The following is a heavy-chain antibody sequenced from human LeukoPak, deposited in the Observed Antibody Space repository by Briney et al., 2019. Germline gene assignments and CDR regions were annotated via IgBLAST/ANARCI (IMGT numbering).Heavy chain of an antibody. CDR1: GGSFSDYY. CDR2: INHSGST. D-gene: IGHD3-22*01. J-gene: IGHJ4*01. V-gene: IGHV4-34*01. Sequence: SETLSLTCAVYGGSFSDYYWNWIRQPPGKGLEWIGEINHSGSTNYNSSLKSRVTMSVDTFKSQFSLTLSSVTAADTAVYYCARVQDFETRGYYLGYWGHGTLVTVSS. CDR3: ARVQDFETRGYYLGY.